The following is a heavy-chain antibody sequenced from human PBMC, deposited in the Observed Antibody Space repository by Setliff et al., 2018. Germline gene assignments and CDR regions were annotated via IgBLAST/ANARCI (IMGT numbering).Heavy chain of an antibody. CDR1: GASISTTYYY. CDR3: ATDGPVLNGDYIS. CDR2: IYQNGIT. J-gene: IGHJ5*02. Sequence: SETLSLTCSVSGASISTTYYYWDWIRQSPEKGLEWIGTIYQNGITYYNPSVKSRVTISVDKSKNQFSLSLRSVTAADTAVYYCATDGPVLNGDYISWGQGTRVTVSS. D-gene: IGHD3-10*01. V-gene: IGHV4-39*07.